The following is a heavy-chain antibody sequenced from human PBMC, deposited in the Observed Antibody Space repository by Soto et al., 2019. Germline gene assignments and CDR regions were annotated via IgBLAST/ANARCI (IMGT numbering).Heavy chain of an antibody. Sequence: PSETRCLTCTVSVRSISSITYYWDWIRQPPGKGLEWIGSIYYSGSTYYNPSLKSRVTISVDTSKNQFSLKLSSVTAADTAVYYCAGSGSYYILYYYGMDVWGQGTTVTVSS. CDR3: AGSGSYYILYYYGMDV. D-gene: IGHD3-10*01. V-gene: IGHV4-39*01. CDR1: VRSISSITYY. CDR2: IYYSGST. J-gene: IGHJ6*02.